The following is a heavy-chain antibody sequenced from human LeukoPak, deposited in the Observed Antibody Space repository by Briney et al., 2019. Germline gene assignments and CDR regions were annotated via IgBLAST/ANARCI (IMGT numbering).Heavy chain of an antibody. CDR1: GFTFSSYA. V-gene: IGHV3-23*01. CDR3: AKDPSNYDILTGYYEEIFDY. D-gene: IGHD3-9*01. J-gene: IGHJ4*02. Sequence: GGSLRLSCAASGFTFSSYAMSWVRQAPGKGLEWVSAISGSGGSTYYADSVKGRFTISRDNSKNTLYLQMNSLRAEDTAVYYCAKDPSNYDILTGYYEEIFDYWGQGTLVTVSS. CDR2: ISGSGGST.